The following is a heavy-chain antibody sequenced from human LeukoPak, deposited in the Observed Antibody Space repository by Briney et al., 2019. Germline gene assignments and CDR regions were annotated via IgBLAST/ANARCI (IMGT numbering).Heavy chain of an antibody. D-gene: IGHD3-16*02. J-gene: IGHJ5*01. CDR2: ISDSGST. V-gene: IGHV4-31*03. Sequence: NPSETLSLTCTVSGDSIGTSAYYWNWIRQHPGKGLEWIGFISDSGSTLYNPSLKSRVTISSDTSKNQFSLKLTSVTAADMAVYYCARGRYSYGWNDSWGQGTLVTVSS. CDR3: ARGRYSYGWNDS. CDR1: GDSIGTSAYY.